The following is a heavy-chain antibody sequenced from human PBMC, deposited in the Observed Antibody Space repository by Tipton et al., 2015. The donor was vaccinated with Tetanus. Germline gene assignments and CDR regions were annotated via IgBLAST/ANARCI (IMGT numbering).Heavy chain of an antibody. J-gene: IGHJ4*02. D-gene: IGHD3-3*01. CDR2: ILYGAST. CDR3: ARIHDFLSGHFDF. V-gene: IGHV4-61*01. Sequence: TLSLTCTVFGGSVSSGSYYWAWIRQPPGKGLEYIGYILYGASTHYNPSLKSRVTVSADPSQNQFSLKLSSVTAADTAVYYCARIHDFLSGHFDFWGQGTLGTVSS. CDR1: GGSVSSGSYY.